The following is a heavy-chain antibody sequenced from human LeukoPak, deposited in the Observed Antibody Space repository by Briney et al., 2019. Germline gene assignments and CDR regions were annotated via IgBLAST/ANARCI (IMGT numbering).Heavy chain of an antibody. CDR3: ATIRGYSTNDAFDI. D-gene: IGHD5-18*01. CDR1: GASITTYY. J-gene: IGHJ3*02. V-gene: IGHV4-59*01. Sequence: SETLSLTCSVFGASITTYYWNWIRQSPGKGLEWIGYMYHTGTSDYNPSLQCRVTISLDTPNNKVSLTLTSVTAADTAVYYCATIRGYSTNDAFDIWGQGTRVTVSS. CDR2: MYHTGTS.